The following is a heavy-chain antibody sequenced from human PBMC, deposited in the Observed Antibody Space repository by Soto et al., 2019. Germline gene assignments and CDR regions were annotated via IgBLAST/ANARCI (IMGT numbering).Heavy chain of an antibody. J-gene: IGHJ5*02. V-gene: IGHV1-8*01. CDR2: MNPNSGNT. D-gene: IGHD3-3*01. CDR3: ARDSTRITIFGVAYNWFDP. Sequence: QVQLVQSGAEVKKPGASVKVSCKASGYTFTSYDINWVRQATGQGLEWMGWMNPNSGNTGYAQKFQGRVTITRNTSISTAYMELSSLRSEDTAVYYCARDSTRITIFGVAYNWFDPWGQGTLVTVSS. CDR1: GYTFTSYD.